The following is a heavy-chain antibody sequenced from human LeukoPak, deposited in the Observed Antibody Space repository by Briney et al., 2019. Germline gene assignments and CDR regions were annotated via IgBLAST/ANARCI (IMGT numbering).Heavy chain of an antibody. J-gene: IGHJ6*03. CDR3: ARGSQYGSGAWTDNYYMDV. CDR1: GGTFSSYA. V-gene: IGHV1-69*13. Sequence: SVKLSCKASGGTFSSYAISWVRQAPGQGLEWMGGIIPIFGTANYAQKFQGRVTITADESTSTAYMELSSLRSEDTAVYYCARGSQYGSGAWTDNYYMDVWGKGTTVTISS. D-gene: IGHD3-10*01. CDR2: IIPIFGTA.